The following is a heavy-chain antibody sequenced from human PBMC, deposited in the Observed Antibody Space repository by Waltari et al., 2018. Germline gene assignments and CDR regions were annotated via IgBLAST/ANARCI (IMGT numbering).Heavy chain of an antibody. D-gene: IGHD2-2*01. CDR3: ARVLLGPAGVPGRGWFDP. V-gene: IGHV4-39*07. Sequence: QLQLQESGPGLVKPSETLSLTCTVSGGSIRSSSFYWGWISQPPGKGLEWIGSIYHSWNDYYTPALKSRVTISVEPSKNQFSLNVESLTAADTAVYYCARVLLGPAGVPGRGWFDPGGQGTLVTVAA. CDR2: IYHSWND. J-gene: IGHJ5*02. CDR1: GGSIRSSSFY.